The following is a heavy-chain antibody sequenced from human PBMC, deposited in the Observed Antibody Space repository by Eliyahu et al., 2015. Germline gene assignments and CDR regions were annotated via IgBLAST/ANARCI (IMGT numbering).Heavy chain of an antibody. V-gene: IGHV4-34*01. D-gene: IGHD3-3*01. CDR3: ARGRAPIFGVVNRFDP. Sequence: QVQLQQWGAGLLKPSETLSLTCAVYGXXXSGYYWXWIRQXPGKGLXWXGEINHSGSTNXNPSLKSRVTISVDTSKNQFSLKLSSVTAADTAVYYCARGRAPIFGVVNRFDPWGQGTLVTVSS. J-gene: IGHJ5*02. CDR2: INHSGST. CDR1: GXXXSGYY.